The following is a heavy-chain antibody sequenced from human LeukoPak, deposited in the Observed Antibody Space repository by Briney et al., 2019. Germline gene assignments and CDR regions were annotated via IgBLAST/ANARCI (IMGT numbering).Heavy chain of an antibody. CDR3: ARDQGGYYYDSSGYFY. Sequence: GGSLRLSCAASGLTVSGNYMIWVRQAPGTGLEWVSVIYTSGSTYYADSVKGRFTISRDNANNSLYLQMNSLRAEDTAVYYCARDQGGYYYDSSGYFYWGQGTLVTVSS. CDR2: IYTSGST. V-gene: IGHV3-66*01. D-gene: IGHD3-22*01. J-gene: IGHJ4*02. CDR1: GLTVSGNY.